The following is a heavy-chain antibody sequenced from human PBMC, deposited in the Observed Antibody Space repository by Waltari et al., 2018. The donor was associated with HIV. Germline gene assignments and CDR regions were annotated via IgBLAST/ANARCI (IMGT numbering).Heavy chain of an antibody. CDR3: AKQWGFDGEDDGFDV. CDR1: GFTFKKRA. D-gene: IGHD1-26*01. J-gene: IGHJ3*01. CDR2: IRDSGVKT. V-gene: IGHV3-23*01. Sequence: EVQLLESGGGLVQPGESLRLSCAASGFTFKKRAMGWVRQAPGKGPEWVSNIRDSGVKTFYADSVKGRFTISRDNSRNTLYLQMNNLRTEDTAIYYCAKQWGFDGEDDGFDVWGQGTLVIVSS.